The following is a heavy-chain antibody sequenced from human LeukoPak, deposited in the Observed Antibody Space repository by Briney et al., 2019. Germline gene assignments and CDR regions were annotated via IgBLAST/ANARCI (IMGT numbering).Heavy chain of an antibody. J-gene: IGHJ5*02. CDR3: ARLGSIYCSSTSCYHNWFDP. D-gene: IGHD2-2*01. V-gene: IGHV4-30-2*01. CDR2: IYHSGST. Sequence: PSQTLSLTCTVSGGSISSSGYYWSWIRQAPGKGLEWIGYIYHSGSTYYNPSLMSRVTISVDRSKNQFSLKLSSVTAADTAVYYCARLGSIYCSSTSCYHNWFDPWGQGTLVTVSS. CDR1: GGSISSSGYY.